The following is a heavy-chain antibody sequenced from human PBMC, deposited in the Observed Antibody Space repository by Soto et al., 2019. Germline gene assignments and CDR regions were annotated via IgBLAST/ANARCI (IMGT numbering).Heavy chain of an antibody. CDR3: ASLYSGYEDWYFDL. Sequence: SETLSLTCTVSGGSIISYYWSWLRQPPGKGLEWIGYIYYSGSTNYNPSLKSRVTMSVDTSKNQFSLKVSSVTAADTAVYYCASLYSGYEDWYFDLWGRGTLVTAPQ. CDR1: GGSIISYY. D-gene: IGHD5-12*01. J-gene: IGHJ2*01. CDR2: IYYSGST. V-gene: IGHV4-59*01.